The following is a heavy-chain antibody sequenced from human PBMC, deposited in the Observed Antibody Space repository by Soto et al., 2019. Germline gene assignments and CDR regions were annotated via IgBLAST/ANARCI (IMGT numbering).Heavy chain of an antibody. Sequence: GGSLRLSCAASRFSFRAHGMHWVRQAPGKGLEWVAVISYDGSSTYYADSVKGRFTISRDNSNNALYLQMSNLRPEDTAVYFCAKDHRNGGSRVDYWGQGTLVTVSS. CDR3: AKDHRNGGSRVDY. V-gene: IGHV3-30*18. CDR1: RFSFRAHG. D-gene: IGHD2-15*01. J-gene: IGHJ4*02. CDR2: ISYDGSST.